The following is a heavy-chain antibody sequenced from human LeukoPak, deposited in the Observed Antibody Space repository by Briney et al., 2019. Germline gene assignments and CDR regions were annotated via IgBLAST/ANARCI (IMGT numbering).Heavy chain of an antibody. CDR2: ISGYNGDT. Sequence: GASVTVSCRASGYSFTTYGINWVRQAPGQGLEWMGWISGYNGDTSWSHHDHRNIHEHSLHGTEDTAVYYCARDIPTGNMGDYWGQGILVTVSS. J-gene: IGHJ4*02. CDR3: ARDIPTGNMGDY. D-gene: IGHD1-1*01. CDR1: GYSFTTYG. V-gene: IGHV1-18*01.